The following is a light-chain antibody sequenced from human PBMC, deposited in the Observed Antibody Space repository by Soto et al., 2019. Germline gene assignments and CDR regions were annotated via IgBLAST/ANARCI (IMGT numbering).Light chain of an antibody. Sequence: IQMTPSPSTLSASIGDRVTITCRASQSISTWLAWYQQRLGKAPKLLIYDASTLDSGVPSRFSGSGSGTEFTLTISSLQPDDFSTYYCQQYNSFSYTFGPGTKVDIK. CDR3: QQYNSFSYT. J-gene: IGKJ2*01. CDR1: QSISTW. CDR2: DAS. V-gene: IGKV1-5*01.